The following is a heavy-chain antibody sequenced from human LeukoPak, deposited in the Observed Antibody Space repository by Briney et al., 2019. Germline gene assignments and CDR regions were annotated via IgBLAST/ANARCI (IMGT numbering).Heavy chain of an antibody. V-gene: IGHV1-69*13. Sequence: EASVKVSCKASGGTFSSYAISWVRPAPGQGLEWMGGIIPIFGTANYAQKFQGGVTITADESTSTAYMELCSVRSEETAGYYCASSRKDTSYDFWSGYYFDYWGQGTLVTVSS. J-gene: IGHJ4*02. CDR2: IIPIFGTA. CDR3: ASSRKDTSYDFWSGYYFDY. D-gene: IGHD3-3*01. CDR1: GGTFSSYA.